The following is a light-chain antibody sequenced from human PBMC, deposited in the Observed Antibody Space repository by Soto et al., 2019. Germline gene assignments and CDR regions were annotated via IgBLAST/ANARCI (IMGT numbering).Light chain of an antibody. Sequence: QSVLTQPASVSGSPGQSITISCTVTSSDVGSYNLVSWYQQHPGKAPKLMIYEGSKRPSGVSNRFSGSKSGNTASLTISGLQAEDEADYYCCSYAGSSTSLYVFGTGTKVTLL. CDR3: CSYAGSSTSLYV. CDR1: SSDVGSYNL. J-gene: IGLJ1*01. V-gene: IGLV2-23*01. CDR2: EGS.